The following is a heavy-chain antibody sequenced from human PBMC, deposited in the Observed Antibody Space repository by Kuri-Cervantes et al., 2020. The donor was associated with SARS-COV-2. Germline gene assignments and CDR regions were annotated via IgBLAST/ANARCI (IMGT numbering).Heavy chain of an antibody. Sequence: GESLKISCTASGFNYLNYAMHWVRQAPGKGLEWVAVISYDGSNKYYADSVKGRFTISRDNSKNTLYLQMNSLRAEDTAVYYCARGNTADAFDIWGQGTMVTVSS. V-gene: IGHV3-30-3*01. CDR2: ISYDGSNK. CDR1: GFNYLNYA. D-gene: IGHD5-18*01. CDR3: ARGNTADAFDI. J-gene: IGHJ3*02.